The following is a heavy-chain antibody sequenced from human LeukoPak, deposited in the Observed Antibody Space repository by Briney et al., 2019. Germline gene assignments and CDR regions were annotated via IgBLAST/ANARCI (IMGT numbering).Heavy chain of an antibody. D-gene: IGHD3/OR15-3a*01. J-gene: IGHJ4*02. V-gene: IGHV3-7*03. CDR1: GFTFSSYS. CDR3: ATSYDMGWLIGY. Sequence: GGSLRLSCAASGFTFSSYSMNWVRQAPGQGPEWVANIKQDGSEKFYVASVKGRFTISRDNAKNSLYLQMNSLRAEDTALYYCATSYDMGWLIGYWGQGTLVTVSS. CDR2: IKQDGSEK.